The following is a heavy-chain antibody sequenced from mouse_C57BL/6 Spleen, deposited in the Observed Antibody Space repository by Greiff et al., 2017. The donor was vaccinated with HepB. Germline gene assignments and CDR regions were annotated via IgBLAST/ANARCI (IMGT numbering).Heavy chain of an antibody. Sequence: EVMLVESGGGLVKPGGSLKLSCAASGFTFSDYGMHWVRQAPEKGLEWVAYISSGSSTIYYADTVKGRFTISRDNAKNTLFLQMTSLRSEDTAMYYCAREEYDAFDYWGQGTTLTVSS. D-gene: IGHD2-14*01. V-gene: IGHV5-17*01. CDR3: AREEYDAFDY. CDR2: ISSGSSTI. CDR1: GFTFSDYG. J-gene: IGHJ2*01.